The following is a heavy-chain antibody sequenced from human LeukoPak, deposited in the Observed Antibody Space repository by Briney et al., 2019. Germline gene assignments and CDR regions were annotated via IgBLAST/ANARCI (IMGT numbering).Heavy chain of an antibody. V-gene: IGHV1-69*06. CDR1: GGTFSSYA. J-gene: IGHJ3*02. D-gene: IGHD7-27*01. CDR3: AREGGGARVKTGVTGHIQTDAFDI. CDR2: IIPICGTA. Sequence: SVKVSCKASGGTFSSYAISWVRQAPGQGLEWMGGIIPICGTANYAQKFQGRVTITADKSTSTAYMELSSLRSEDTAVYYCAREGGGARVKTGVTGHIQTDAFDIWGQGTMVTVSS.